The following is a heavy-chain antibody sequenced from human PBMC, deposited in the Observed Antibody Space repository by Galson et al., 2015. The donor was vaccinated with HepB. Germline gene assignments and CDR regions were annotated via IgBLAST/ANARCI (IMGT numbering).Heavy chain of an antibody. CDR3: ARELTGDFAFDI. CDR1: AYTFTGYY. Sequence: SVKVSCKASAYTFTGYYMHWVRQAPGQGLEWMGWINPNSSGTNYAQKFQGRVTMTSDTSINTAYMELRRLRSDDTAVYYCARELTGDFAFDIWGQGTVVTVSS. V-gene: IGHV1-2*02. J-gene: IGHJ3*02. CDR2: INPNSSGT. D-gene: IGHD7-27*01.